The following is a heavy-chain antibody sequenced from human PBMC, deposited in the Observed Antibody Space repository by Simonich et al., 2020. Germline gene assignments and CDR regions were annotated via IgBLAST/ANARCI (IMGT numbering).Heavy chain of an antibody. D-gene: IGHD6-25*01. CDR2: INPNSGGT. Sequence: QVQLVQSGAEVKKPGASVKVSCKASGYTFTGYYMHWVRQAPGKGLERMGWINPNSGGTNYEQKFQGRVTMTRDTSISTAYMELSRLRSDDTAVYYCARGGLGHWYFDLWGRGTLVTVPS. J-gene: IGHJ2*01. V-gene: IGHV1-2*02. CDR1: GYTFTGYY. CDR3: ARGGLGHWYFDL.